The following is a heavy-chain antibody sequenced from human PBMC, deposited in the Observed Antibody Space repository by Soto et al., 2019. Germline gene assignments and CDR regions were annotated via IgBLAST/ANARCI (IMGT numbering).Heavy chain of an antibody. V-gene: IGHV3-23*01. CDR2: ISGSGGST. D-gene: IGHD2-15*01. CDR3: AKDWEAVVVAATVG. CDR1: GFTFSSYA. J-gene: IGHJ4*02. Sequence: EVQLLESGGGLVQPGGSLRLSCAASGFTFSSYAMSWVRQAPGKGLEWVSAISGSGGSTYYADSVKGRFTISRDNSKNTLYQQMNSLRAEDTAVYYCAKDWEAVVVAATVGWGQGTLVTVSS.